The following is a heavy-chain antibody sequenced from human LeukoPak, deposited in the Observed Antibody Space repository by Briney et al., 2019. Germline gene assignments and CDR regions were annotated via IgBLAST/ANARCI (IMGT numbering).Heavy chain of an antibody. J-gene: IGHJ5*02. CDR1: GYTFTGYY. V-gene: IGHV1-2*06. CDR2: INPNSGGT. Sequence: RASVKASCKASGYTFTGYYMHWVRQAPGQGLEWMGRINPNSGGTNYAQKFQGRVTMTRDTSISTAYMELSRLRSDDTAVYYCARGLYSSGWYVGTHWFDPWGQGTLVTVSS. D-gene: IGHD6-19*01. CDR3: ARGLYSSGWYVGTHWFDP.